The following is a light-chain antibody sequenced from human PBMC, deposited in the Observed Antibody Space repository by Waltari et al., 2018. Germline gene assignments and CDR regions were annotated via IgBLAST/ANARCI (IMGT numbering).Light chain of an antibody. CDR3: CSYAGRYTWV. CDR1: SSDVGSNNP. CDR2: DVD. J-gene: IGLJ3*02. V-gene: IGLV2-11*01. Sequence: QSALTQPRSVSGSPGPSVTISCTGASSDVGSNNPVPWYQQPPGPAPKLIIHDVDKRPSGVPDRFSGSKSGNTASLTISGLQGEDEADYYCCSYAGRYTWVFGGGTKLTVL.